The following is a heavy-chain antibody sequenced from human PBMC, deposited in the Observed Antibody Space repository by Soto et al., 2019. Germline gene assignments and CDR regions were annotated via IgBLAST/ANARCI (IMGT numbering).Heavy chain of an antibody. Sequence: QVQLVQSGAEVRKPGASVKVSCEASGYTFTSYDIYWVRQATGQGLEWMGWMNPNTGNSGYAQKYQGRVTMTSDTSISTAQRHLSSLRSDDAAVYYCARRAETNGWNGFGDDKYYFDFWGQGTLVTVSS. CDR3: ARRAETNGWNGFGDDKYYFDF. CDR1: GYTFTSYD. D-gene: IGHD1-1*01. CDR2: MNPNTGNS. J-gene: IGHJ4*02. V-gene: IGHV1-8*01.